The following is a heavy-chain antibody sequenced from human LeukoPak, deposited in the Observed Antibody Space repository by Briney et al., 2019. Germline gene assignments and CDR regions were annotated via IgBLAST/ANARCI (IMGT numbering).Heavy chain of an antibody. J-gene: IGHJ4*02. D-gene: IGHD3-10*01. V-gene: IGHV3-48*02. CDR3: ARAPFGAGRQDY. Sequence: GGSLQISCAASGFTLSSYTMNWVRQAPGKGLEWISYSSFSSTISYADSVKGRFTISRDIDKNSLYLQMDSLRDEDTAVYYCARAPFGAGRQDYWGQGTLVTVSS. CDR1: GFTLSSYT. CDR2: SSFSSTI.